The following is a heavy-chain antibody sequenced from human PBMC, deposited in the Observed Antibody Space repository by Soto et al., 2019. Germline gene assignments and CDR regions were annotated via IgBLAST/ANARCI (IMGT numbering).Heavy chain of an antibody. J-gene: IGHJ3*02. CDR3: AEGHGVTMVRGVTGAFDI. CDR2: IIPIFGTA. Sequence: QVQLVQSGAEVKKPGSSVKVSCKASGGTFSSYAISWVRQAPGQGLEWMGGIIPIFGTANYAQKFQGRVTITADESTSTAYMELSSLRSEDTAVYYFAEGHGVTMVRGVTGAFDIWGQGTMVTVSS. D-gene: IGHD3-10*01. CDR1: GGTFSSYA. V-gene: IGHV1-69*01.